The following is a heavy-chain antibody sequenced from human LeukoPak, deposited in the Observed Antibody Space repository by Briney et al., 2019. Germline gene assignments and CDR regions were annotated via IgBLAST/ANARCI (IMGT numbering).Heavy chain of an antibody. J-gene: IGHJ4*02. CDR3: ARGRRISVAGLFDY. D-gene: IGHD6-19*01. V-gene: IGHV4-59*12. Sequence: SETLSLTCTVSGGSISSYYWSWIRQPPGKGLEWIGYIYYSGSTNYNPSLKSRVTISVDTSKNQSSLKLSSVTAADTAVYYCARGRRISVAGLFDYWGQGTLVTVSS. CDR2: IYYSGST. CDR1: GGSISSYY.